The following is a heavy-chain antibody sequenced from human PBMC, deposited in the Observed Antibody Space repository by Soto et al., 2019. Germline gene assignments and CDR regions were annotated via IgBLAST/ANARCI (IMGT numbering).Heavy chain of an antibody. D-gene: IGHD2-21*01. V-gene: IGHV3-64D*06. Sequence: GWSLRLSCSASGFAFSSYAMHWVRQTPGKGLEYVSAIGPQGGSTYYADSVKGRFTISRDDSKNTVYLQMSSLRPDDTAVYYCVNMMIARGAFGFWGQGTLVTVSS. J-gene: IGHJ1*01. CDR3: VNMMIARGAFGF. CDR2: IGPQGGST. CDR1: GFAFSSYA.